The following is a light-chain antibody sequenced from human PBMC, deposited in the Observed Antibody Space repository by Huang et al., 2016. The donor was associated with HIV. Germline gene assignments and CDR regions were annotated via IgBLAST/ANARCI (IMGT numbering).Light chain of an antibody. Sequence: IQLTQSPSSLSASVGDRVTITCRASQGISGFLAWYQQKPGKDPKLLIYATSTLQSGVPSRFSGSISGTNFTLTISSLQPEDFATYYCQKLHNYPPGGTFGPGTKLDVK. V-gene: IGKV1-9*01. CDR1: QGISGF. CDR3: QKLHNYPPGGT. J-gene: IGKJ3*01. CDR2: ATS.